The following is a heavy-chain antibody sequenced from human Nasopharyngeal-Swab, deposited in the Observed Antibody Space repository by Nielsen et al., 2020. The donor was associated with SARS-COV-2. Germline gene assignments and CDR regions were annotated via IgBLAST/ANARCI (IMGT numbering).Heavy chain of an antibody. Sequence: GESLKISCQTSACSFTTHWVGWVRQVPGKGLEWLGFIYPGDSDTRYSPSFQGHITFSADKSISTAYLKWSSLKASDTATYYCARLGVYDSGSYFDYWGQGTLVTVSS. J-gene: IGHJ4*02. V-gene: IGHV5-51*01. CDR1: ACSFTTHW. CDR2: IYPGDSDT. CDR3: ARLGVYDSGSYFDY. D-gene: IGHD3-10*01.